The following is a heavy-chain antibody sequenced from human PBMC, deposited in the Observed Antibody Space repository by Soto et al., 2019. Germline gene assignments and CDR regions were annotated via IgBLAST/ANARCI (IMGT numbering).Heavy chain of an antibody. CDR3: ARVVSGYDFFDY. J-gene: IGHJ4*02. Sequence: XGTLSLTCTVSGGTVSSVSHFWSWIRQHPGKGLEWIGHIYYRESTTYYSPSLKSRVSISLDTSRNQFSLKLSSVTAADTAVYYCARVVSGYDFFDYWGQGTPVTVSS. CDR2: IYYREST. V-gene: IGHV4-61*01. D-gene: IGHD5-12*01. CDR1: GGTVSSVSHF.